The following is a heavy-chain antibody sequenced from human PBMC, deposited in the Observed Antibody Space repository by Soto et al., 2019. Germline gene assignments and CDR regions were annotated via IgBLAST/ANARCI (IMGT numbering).Heavy chain of an antibody. J-gene: IGHJ4*02. Sequence: QVQLQQWGAGLLKPSETLSLTCAVYGGSFSGYYWSWIRQPPGKGLEWIGEINHSGSTNYNPSLKRRVTISVDTSKNQFSLKLSSVTAADTAVYYCARGPEGYCSGGSCYYFDYWGQGTLVTVSS. V-gene: IGHV4-34*01. CDR3: ARGPEGYCSGGSCYYFDY. D-gene: IGHD2-15*01. CDR2: INHSGST. CDR1: GGSFSGYY.